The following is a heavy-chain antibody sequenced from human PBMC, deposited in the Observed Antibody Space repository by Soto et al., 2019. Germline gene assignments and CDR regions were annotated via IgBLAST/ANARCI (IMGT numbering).Heavy chain of an antibody. CDR3: ARDFYGSGFPGGY. V-gene: IGHV1-69*13. J-gene: IGHJ4*02. D-gene: IGHD3-10*01. CDR1: GGTFSSYA. CDR2: IIPIFGTA. Sequence: GASVKVSCKASGGTFSSYAISWVRQAPGQGPEWMGGIIPIFGTANYAQKFQGRVTITADESTSTAYMELSSLRSEDTAVYYCARDFYGSGFPGGYWGQGTLVTVSS.